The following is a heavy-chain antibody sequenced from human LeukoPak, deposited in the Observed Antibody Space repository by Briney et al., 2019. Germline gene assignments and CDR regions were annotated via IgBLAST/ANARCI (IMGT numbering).Heavy chain of an antibody. CDR1: GFTFDDYA. CDR3: AKARVGSTWDSLDY. V-gene: IGHV3-43*02. CDR2: ITGDGGGT. D-gene: IGHD1-26*01. Sequence: PGGSLRLSCAASGFTFDDYAMHWVRQAPGKGLEWVSLITGDGGGTYSADSVKGRFTISRDNSKTSLYMQMNSLRIEDTALYYCAKARVGSTWDSLDYWGQGTLVTVSS. J-gene: IGHJ4*02.